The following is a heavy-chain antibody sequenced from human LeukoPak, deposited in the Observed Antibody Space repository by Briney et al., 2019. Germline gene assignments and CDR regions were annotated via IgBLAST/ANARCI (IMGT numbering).Heavy chain of an antibody. Sequence: GGSLRLSCAASGFTVSSNYMNWVRQAPGKGLEWVSYISSSGSTIYYADSVKGRFTISRDNAKNSLYLQMNSLRAEDTAVYYCARDAITGTTPWGQGTLVTVSS. CDR2: ISSSGSTI. D-gene: IGHD1-7*01. V-gene: IGHV3-48*03. CDR3: ARDAITGTTP. CDR1: GFTVSSNY. J-gene: IGHJ4*02.